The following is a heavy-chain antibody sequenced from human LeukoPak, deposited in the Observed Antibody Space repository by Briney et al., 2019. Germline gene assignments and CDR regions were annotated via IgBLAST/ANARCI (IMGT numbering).Heavy chain of an antibody. CDR3: ALGYCSGTNCYRGVDI. CDR2: ISGSGNAK. Sequence: GGSLRLSCEASGFIFNNYAMSWVRQAPGKGLEWVSYISGSGNAKSYADSVRGRFAIARDNAENSLYLQMNSLRAEDTAVYYCALGYCSGTNCYRGVDIWGQGTMVTVSS. D-gene: IGHD2-2*01. J-gene: IGHJ3*02. CDR1: GFIFNNYA. V-gene: IGHV3-11*04.